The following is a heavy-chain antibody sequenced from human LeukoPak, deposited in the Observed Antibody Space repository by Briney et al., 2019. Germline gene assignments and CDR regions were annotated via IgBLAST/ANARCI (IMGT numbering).Heavy chain of an antibody. V-gene: IGHV4-4*02. CDR2: IYHSGST. CDR1: GFTFSTYAM. D-gene: IGHD1-26*01. J-gene: IGHJ4*02. CDR3: ASRGQVGAPTLNFDY. Sequence: GSLRLSCAASGFTFSTYAMNWVRQPPGKGLEWIGEIYHSGSTNYNPSLKSRVTISVDKSKNQFSLKLSSVTAADTAVYYCASRGQVGAPTLNFDYWGQGTLVTVSS.